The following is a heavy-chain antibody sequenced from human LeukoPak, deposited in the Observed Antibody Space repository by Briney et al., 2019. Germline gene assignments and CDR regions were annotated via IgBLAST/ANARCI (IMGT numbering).Heavy chain of an antibody. J-gene: IGHJ5*02. CDR3: ARARTGFDL. D-gene: IGHD1-1*01. V-gene: IGHV4-59*01. Sequence: SETLSLTCAVSGGSFGNYYWSWIRQPPGKGLECIGYIYYTGSTNYNPSLKSRVTISVDTSKNQLSLKLSSVTAADSAVYYCARARTGFDLWGQGALVTVSS. CDR2: IYYTGST. CDR1: GGSFGNYY.